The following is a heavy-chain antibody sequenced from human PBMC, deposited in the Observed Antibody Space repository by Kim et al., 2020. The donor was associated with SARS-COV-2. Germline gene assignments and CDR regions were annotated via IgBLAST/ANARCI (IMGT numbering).Heavy chain of an antibody. V-gene: IGHV4-39*01. J-gene: IGHJ4*02. Sequence: TPSLKSRVTISVDTSKNQCSLKLSSVTAADTAVYYCARHPSSSWTYYFDYWGQGTLVTVSS. D-gene: IGHD6-13*01. CDR3: ARHPSSSWTYYFDY.